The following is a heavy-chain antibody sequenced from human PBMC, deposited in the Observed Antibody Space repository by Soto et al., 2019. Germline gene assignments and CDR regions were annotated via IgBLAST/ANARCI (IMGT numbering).Heavy chain of an antibody. V-gene: IGHV4-30-2*01. CDR3: ARRISARTYHFDY. CDR2: IFHSGIS. D-gene: IGHD6-6*01. Sequence: TSETLSLTCAVYGGSFSGYSWSWIRQPPGKGLEWIGYIFHSGISYSNPSLKGRVTMSVDGSKNRFSLRLSSVTAADTAVYYCARRISARTYHFDYWGQGTLVTVSS. J-gene: IGHJ4*02. CDR1: GGSFSGYS.